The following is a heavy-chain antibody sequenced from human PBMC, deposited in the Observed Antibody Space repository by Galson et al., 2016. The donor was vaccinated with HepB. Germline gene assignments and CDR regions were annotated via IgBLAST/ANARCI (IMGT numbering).Heavy chain of an antibody. D-gene: IGHD4-17*01. J-gene: IGHJ4*02. CDR3: FRVPRYYADYSSGVGDC. CDR2: ISGAGTA. Sequence: SLRLSCAASGFPFSSYAMSWVRQAPGKGLAWVSTISGAGTASYAYSVKGRFTISRANSKNTLDLQMDSLRVEDTALYFCFRVPRYYADYSSGVGDCWGQGTILTVSS. CDR1: GFPFSSYA. V-gene: IGHV3-23*01.